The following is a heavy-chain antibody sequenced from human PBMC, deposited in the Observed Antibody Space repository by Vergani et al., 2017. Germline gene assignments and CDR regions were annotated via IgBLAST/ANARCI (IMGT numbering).Heavy chain of an antibody. CDR2: IKEDGSEK. D-gene: IGHD5-18*01. Sequence: EVQLVESGGGLVQPGGSLRLSCAASGFIFSSYWMHWVRQAPGKGLEWVAAIKEDGSEKQYVDSVKGRFTISRDNAKKSLYLQMNSLRAEDTAVYYCARVWIQLWFDYWGQGTLVTVSS. CDR1: GFIFSSYW. J-gene: IGHJ4*02. V-gene: IGHV3-7*01. CDR3: ARVWIQLWFDY.